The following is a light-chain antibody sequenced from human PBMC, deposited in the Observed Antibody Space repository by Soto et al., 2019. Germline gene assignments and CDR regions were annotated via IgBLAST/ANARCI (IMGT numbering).Light chain of an antibody. CDR3: CSYGGSYTLL. J-gene: IGLJ2*01. Sequence: QSALTQPRSVSGSPRQSVTISCTGTSSDVGGYNYVSWYQQHPGKAPKLMIYNVSQRPSGVPDRFSGSKSGSTASLTISGLQAEDEADYYCCSYGGSYTLLFGGGTKLTVL. CDR1: SSDVGGYNY. CDR2: NVS. V-gene: IGLV2-11*01.